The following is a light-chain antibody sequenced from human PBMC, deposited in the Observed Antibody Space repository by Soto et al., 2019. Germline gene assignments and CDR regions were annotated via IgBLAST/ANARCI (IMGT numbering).Light chain of an antibody. CDR2: GAS. J-gene: IGKJ5*01. Sequence: EVVLTQSPATLSVSPGDRATLSCRASQYIGSAVAWYHQRSGQAPRLLIYGASTRATGIPARFSGSGSGTEFTLTISSLQSEDFAVYYCQQYNNWPITFGQGTRLEIK. CDR1: QYIGSA. CDR3: QQYNNWPIT. V-gene: IGKV3-15*01.